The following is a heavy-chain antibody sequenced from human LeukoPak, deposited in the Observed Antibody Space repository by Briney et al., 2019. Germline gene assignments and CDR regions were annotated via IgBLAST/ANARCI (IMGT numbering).Heavy chain of an antibody. CDR3: AREEPVAILSH. V-gene: IGHV3-7*01. D-gene: IGHD2-2*01. CDR2: IKEDGSEK. J-gene: IGHJ4*02. CDR1: GFTFSSYW. Sequence: GGSLRLPCAASGFTFSSYWMSWVRQAPGKGLKWVANIKEDGSEKYYVDSVKGRFTISRDNAKNSLFLEMNSLRAEDTALYYCAREEPVAILSHWGQGTLVTVSS.